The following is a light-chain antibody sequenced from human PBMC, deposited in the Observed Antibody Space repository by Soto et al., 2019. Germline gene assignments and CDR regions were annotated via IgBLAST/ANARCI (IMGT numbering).Light chain of an antibody. CDR1: QSISSY. J-gene: IGKJ1*01. CDR2: AAS. Sequence: DIQLTQSPSSLSSSLEDRATITCRTSQSISSYLTWYQQKPGKAPKLLIYAASSLQSGVPSRFSGSGSGTDFTLTISSLQPEDFATYYCQQSYSTPWTFGQGTKVDIK. CDR3: QQSYSTPWT. V-gene: IGKV1-39*01.